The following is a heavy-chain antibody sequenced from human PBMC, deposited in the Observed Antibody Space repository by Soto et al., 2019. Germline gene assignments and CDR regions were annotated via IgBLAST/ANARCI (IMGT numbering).Heavy chain of an antibody. CDR1: GFTFSSYA. V-gene: IGHV3-21*01. CDR2: ISSSSSYI. D-gene: IGHD3-10*01. Sequence: GGSLRLSCAASGFTFSSYAMSWVRQAPGKGLEWVSAISSSSSYIYYADSVKGRFTISRDNAKNSLYLQMNSLRAEDTAVYYCAREYYYGSGKGDYYMDVWGKGTTVTVSS. J-gene: IGHJ6*03. CDR3: AREYYYGSGKGDYYMDV.